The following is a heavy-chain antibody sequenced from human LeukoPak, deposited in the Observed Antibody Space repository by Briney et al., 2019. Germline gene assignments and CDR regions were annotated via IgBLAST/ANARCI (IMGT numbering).Heavy chain of an antibody. V-gene: IGHV1-69*13. CDR1: GGTFSSYA. J-gene: IGHJ4*02. Sequence: GASVKVSCKASGGTFSSYAISWVRQAPGQGLEWMGGIIPIFGTANYAQKFQGRVTITADESTSTAYMELSSLRSEDTAVYYCARDYDDYVWGSYRYTGGYWGQGTLVTVSS. CDR2: IIPIFGTA. CDR3: ARDYDDYVWGSYRYTGGY. D-gene: IGHD3-16*02.